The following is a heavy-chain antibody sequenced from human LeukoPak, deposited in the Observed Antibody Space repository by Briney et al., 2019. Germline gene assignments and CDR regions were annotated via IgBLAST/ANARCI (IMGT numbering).Heavy chain of an antibody. V-gene: IGHV1-69*13. D-gene: IGHD5-18*01. CDR3: ARDGLPGGASPYYYGMDV. Sequence: ASVKVSCKASGGTFSSYAISWVRQAPGQGLEWMGGIIPIFGTANYAQKFQGRVTITADESTSTAYMELSSLRSEDTAVYYCARDGLPGGASPYYYGMDVWGQGTTVTVSS. J-gene: IGHJ6*02. CDR1: GGTFSSYA. CDR2: IIPIFGTA.